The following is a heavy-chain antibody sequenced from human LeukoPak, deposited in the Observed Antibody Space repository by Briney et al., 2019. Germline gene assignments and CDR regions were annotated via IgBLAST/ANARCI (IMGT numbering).Heavy chain of an antibody. CDR1: GYTFTSYG. CDR2: ISAYNGNT. D-gene: IGHD1-26*01. V-gene: IGHV1-18*01. J-gene: IGHJ6*03. Sequence: ASVKVSCKASGYTFTSYGISWVRQAPGQGLEWMGWISAYNGNTNYAQKLQGRVTMTTDTSTSTVYMELSSLRSEDTAVYYCARLARYSWSPISPLYYYYYMDVWGKGTTVTVSS. CDR3: ARLARYSWSPISPLYYYYYMDV.